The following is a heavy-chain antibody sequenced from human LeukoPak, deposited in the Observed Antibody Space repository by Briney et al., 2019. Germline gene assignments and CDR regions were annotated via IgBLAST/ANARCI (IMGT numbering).Heavy chain of an antibody. CDR1: GFTFSDYY. Sequence: GGSLRLSCAASGFTFSDYYMSWIRQAPGKGLEWVSYISSSGSTIYYADSVKGRFTISRDNAKNSLYLQMNSLRAEDTAVYYCARRNSSSWYLKGWFDYWGQGTLVTVSS. CDR3: ARRNSSSWYLKGWFDY. CDR2: ISSSGSTI. D-gene: IGHD6-13*01. J-gene: IGHJ4*02. V-gene: IGHV3-11*04.